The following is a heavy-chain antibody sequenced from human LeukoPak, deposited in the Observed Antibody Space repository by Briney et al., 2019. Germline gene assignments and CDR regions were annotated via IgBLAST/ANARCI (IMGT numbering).Heavy chain of an antibody. CDR1: GFTFSSYA. Sequence: GGSLRLSCAASGFTFSSYAMSWGREAPGEGLEWVTAISGMGGSIYYADSAKGRVTISRDNSKNTLYLQMDCLRAEDRAVYSCAKDGLRWYRPSDFDYWGQGTLVTVSS. V-gene: IGHV3-23*01. J-gene: IGHJ4*02. CDR2: ISGMGGSI. D-gene: IGHD4-23*01. CDR3: AKDGLRWYRPSDFDY.